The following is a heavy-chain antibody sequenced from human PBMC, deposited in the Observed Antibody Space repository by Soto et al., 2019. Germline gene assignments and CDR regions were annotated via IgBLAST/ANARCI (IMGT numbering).Heavy chain of an antibody. CDR2: VSSTGTSP. V-gene: IGHV3-23*01. CDR1: GFTFGNYA. CDR3: AKARPSGGYYYVEAFDV. J-gene: IGHJ3*01. Sequence: PGGSLRLSCSASGFTFGNYAMSWVRQAPGKGLEWVSAVSSTGTSPYYAGSVQGRFTISRDNSDNMFYLQMKSLRAEDTAIYYCAKARPSGGYYYVEAFDVWGQGTMVTVSS. D-gene: IGHD3-22*01.